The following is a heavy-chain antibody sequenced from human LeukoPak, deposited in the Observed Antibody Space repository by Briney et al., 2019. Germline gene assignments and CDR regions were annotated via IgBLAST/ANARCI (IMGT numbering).Heavy chain of an antibody. Sequence: KPSETLSLTCTVSGGSISSGGYYWSWIRQPPGKGLEWIGYIYHSGSTYYNPSLKSRVTISVDRSKNQFSLKLSSVTAADTAVYYCATRPASETYFAVFDYWGQGTLVTVSS. J-gene: IGHJ4*02. CDR3: ATRPASETYFAVFDY. CDR2: IYHSGST. V-gene: IGHV4-30-2*01. D-gene: IGHD1-26*01. CDR1: GGSISSGGYY.